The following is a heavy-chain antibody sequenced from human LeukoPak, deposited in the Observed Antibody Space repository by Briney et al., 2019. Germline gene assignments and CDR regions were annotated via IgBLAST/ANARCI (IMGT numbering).Heavy chain of an antibody. D-gene: IGHD2-21*02. J-gene: IGHJ4*02. Sequence: SETLSLTCAGYGGSLSYYYWSWIRQSPEKGLEWIGEINRSGSTNYNPSLKSRDSISVDTSNNQFSLKLSSVTAADTAIYYCARGGFYCGDDCYVDYWGQGALVTVSS. CDR2: INRSGST. CDR3: ARGGFYCGDDCYVDY. CDR1: GGSLSYYY. V-gene: IGHV4-34*01.